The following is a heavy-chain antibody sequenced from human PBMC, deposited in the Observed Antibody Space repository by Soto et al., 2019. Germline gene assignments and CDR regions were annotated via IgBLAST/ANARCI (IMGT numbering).Heavy chain of an antibody. CDR3: ARGYDSSGYYYAPFDY. CDR2: IYSGGST. Sequence: GGSLRLSCAASGFTVSSNYMSWVRQAPGKGLEWVSVIYSGGSTYYADSVKGRFTISRDNSKNTLYLQMNSLRAEDTAVYYCARGYDSSGYYYAPFDYWGQGTLVTVSS. CDR1: GFTVSSNY. J-gene: IGHJ4*02. D-gene: IGHD3-22*01. V-gene: IGHV3-53*01.